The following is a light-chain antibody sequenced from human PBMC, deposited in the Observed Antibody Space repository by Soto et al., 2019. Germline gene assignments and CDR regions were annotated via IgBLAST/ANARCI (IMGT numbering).Light chain of an antibody. CDR1: QTISSW. CDR2: KAS. V-gene: IGKV1-5*03. J-gene: IGKJ1*01. CDR3: QQYNSYSPWT. Sequence: DIQTTQSPSTLSGSLRHRFTSTCLASQTISSWLAWYQQKPGKAPKLLIYKASTLKSGVPSRFSGSGSGTEFTLTISSLQPDDFATYYCQQYNSYSPWTFGQGTKVDIK.